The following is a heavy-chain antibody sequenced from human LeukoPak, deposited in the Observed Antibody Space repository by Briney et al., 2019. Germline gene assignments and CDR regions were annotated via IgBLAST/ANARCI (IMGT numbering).Heavy chain of an antibody. CDR1: GFTFDDYA. CDR3: VKAMGVAYYYGLDV. CDR2: INWSSANI. V-gene: IGHV3-9*01. Sequence: GGSLRLSCAASGFTFDDYAMHWVRHAPGKGLEWVSGINWSSANIAYADSVKGRFTISRDNAKNSLYLQMNSLRAEDTALYYCVKAMGVAYYYGLDVWGQGTTVTVSS. D-gene: IGHD2-8*01. J-gene: IGHJ6*02.